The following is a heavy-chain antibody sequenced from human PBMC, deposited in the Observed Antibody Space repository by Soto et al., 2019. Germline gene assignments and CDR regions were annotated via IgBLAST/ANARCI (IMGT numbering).Heavy chain of an antibody. CDR1: GASVSSGSYY. CDR2: VYYSGST. V-gene: IGHV4-61*01. J-gene: IGHJ6*02. D-gene: IGHD4-17*01. Sequence: SETLSLTCTVSGASVSSGSYYWSWIRQPPGKGLEWIGFVYYSGSTNYNPSLKSRVTISLDTAKNQFSLKLNSVTAADTAVYHCARGSGGDSVGFCYYAMDVWGQGTTVTVSS. CDR3: ARGSGGDSVGFCYYAMDV.